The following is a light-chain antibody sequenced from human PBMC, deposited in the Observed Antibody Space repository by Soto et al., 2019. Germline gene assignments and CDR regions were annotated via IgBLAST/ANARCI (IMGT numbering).Light chain of an antibody. CDR3: AAWDDSLSGRV. Sequence: QAVVTQPPSASGTPGQRVTISCSGSSSNIGSNYVYWYQQLPGTAPKLLIYRNNQRPSGVPDRFSGSKSGTSASLAISGLLSEDEADYYCAAWDDSLSGRVFGGGTKLTVL. J-gene: IGLJ3*02. CDR1: SSNIGSNY. V-gene: IGLV1-47*01. CDR2: RNN.